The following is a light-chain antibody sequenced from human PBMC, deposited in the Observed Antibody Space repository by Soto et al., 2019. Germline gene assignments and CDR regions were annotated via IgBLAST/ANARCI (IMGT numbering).Light chain of an antibody. CDR2: DAS. V-gene: IGKV3-11*01. CDR3: QQRTNWRLT. Sequence: EIVLTQSPATLSLSPGERATLSCRARQSVSSHLTWYQQKPGQAPRLLIYDASNRATGIPARFSGSGSGTDFTLTISSLEPEDFAVYYCQQRTNWRLTFGGGTKVEIK. CDR1: QSVSSH. J-gene: IGKJ4*01.